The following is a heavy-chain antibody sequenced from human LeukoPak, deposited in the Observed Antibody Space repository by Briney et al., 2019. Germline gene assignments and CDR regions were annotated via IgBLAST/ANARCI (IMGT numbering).Heavy chain of an antibody. V-gene: IGHV1-8*01. CDR1: GYTLSSYD. Sequence: ASVKVSCKASGYTLSSYDINWVPQATRRGVEWMGWMNPNSGNTGYAQKFQGRITMTRNTSISTAHTELSSLISEDTAVYYCARVRRTYYYYMHVWGKGTTVTVSS. J-gene: IGHJ6*03. CDR2: MNPNSGNT. CDR3: ARVRRTYYYYMHV.